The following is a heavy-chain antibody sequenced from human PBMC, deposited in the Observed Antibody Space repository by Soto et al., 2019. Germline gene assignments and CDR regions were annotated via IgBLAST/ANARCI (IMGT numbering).Heavy chain of an antibody. J-gene: IGHJ4*02. CDR1: GGSIRGSTNY. CDR2: IQYTGSS. CDR3: VRHRRLFLTGFDY. D-gene: IGHD3-9*01. V-gene: IGHV4-39*01. Sequence: QLQLQESGPGLVKPSETLSLTCTVSGGSIRGSTNYLAWIRQSPGKGLAWIASIQYTGSSYYNPYLKSRLIISVDTSTMDFSLQLTSVTAADTALYYCVRHRRLFLTGFDYWGQGTLVTVAS.